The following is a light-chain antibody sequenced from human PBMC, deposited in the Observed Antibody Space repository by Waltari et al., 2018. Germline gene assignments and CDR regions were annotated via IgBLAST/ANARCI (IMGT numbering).Light chain of an antibody. CDR3: QQSYNTPPVT. J-gene: IGKJ1*01. Sequence: DIQMTQSPSTLSASVGDRVTIPCRASQSISAWLAWYQLRPGKAPNLLIYAASSLETGVPSRFSGSGSGTDFTLTISSLQPDDFGTYYCQQSYNTPPVTFGPGTKVDIK. V-gene: IGKV1-39*01. CDR1: QSISAW. CDR2: AAS.